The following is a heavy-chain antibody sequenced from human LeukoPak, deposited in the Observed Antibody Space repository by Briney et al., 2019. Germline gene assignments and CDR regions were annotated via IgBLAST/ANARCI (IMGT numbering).Heavy chain of an antibody. CDR2: ISSSSSTI. Sequence: PGGSLRLSCAASGFTFSSYSMNWVRQAPGKGLEWVSYISSSSSTIYYADSVKGRFTISRDNAKNSLYLQMNSLRAEDTAVYYCARELTIFDVDYWGQGTPVTVSS. V-gene: IGHV3-48*01. D-gene: IGHD3-3*01. CDR3: ARELTIFDVDY. CDR1: GFTFSSYS. J-gene: IGHJ4*02.